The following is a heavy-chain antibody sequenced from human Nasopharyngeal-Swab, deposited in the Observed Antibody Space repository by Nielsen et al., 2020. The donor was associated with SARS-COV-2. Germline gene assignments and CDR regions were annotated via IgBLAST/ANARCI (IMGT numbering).Heavy chain of an antibody. J-gene: IGHJ6*02. V-gene: IGHV3-23*01. CDR2: ISGSDHTT. D-gene: IGHD5-12*01. CDR3: AKDRDSGDDSDDYYHYYGMDV. Sequence: ETLSLTCAASGFTFRSYAISWVRQAPGKGLEWVSDISGSDHTTYYADSVKGRFTISRDNSKNTVNLQMNSLRVEDTAIYYCAKDRDSGDDSDDYYHYYGMDVWGQGTTVTVFS. CDR1: GFTFRSYA.